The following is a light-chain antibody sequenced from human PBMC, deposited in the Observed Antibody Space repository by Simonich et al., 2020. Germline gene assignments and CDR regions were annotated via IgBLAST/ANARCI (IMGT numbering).Light chain of an antibody. V-gene: IGLV2-14*01. CDR3: SSYTSSSTWV. CDR2: DVS. Sequence: QSALTQPASVSGSPGQSNTISCTGTSSDVGGYNYVSWYQQHPGKAPKLLIYDVSKRPAWVSNRFSGSKSGNTASLTISGLQAEDEADYYCSSYTSSSTWVFGGGTKLTVL. J-gene: IGLJ3*02. CDR1: SSDVGGYNY.